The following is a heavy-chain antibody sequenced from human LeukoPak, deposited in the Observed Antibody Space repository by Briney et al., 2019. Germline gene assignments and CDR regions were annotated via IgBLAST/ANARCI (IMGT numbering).Heavy chain of an antibody. Sequence: GASVKVSCKASGYTFTGYYMHWVRQAPGQGLEWIGWINPNSGGTNYAQKFQGRVTMTRDTSISTAYMELSRLRSDDTAVYYCARALSPGYCSSTSCRDFDYWGQGTRVTVSS. V-gene: IGHV1-2*02. D-gene: IGHD2-2*03. CDR1: GYTFTGYY. CDR3: ARALSPGYCSSTSCRDFDY. CDR2: INPNSGGT. J-gene: IGHJ4*02.